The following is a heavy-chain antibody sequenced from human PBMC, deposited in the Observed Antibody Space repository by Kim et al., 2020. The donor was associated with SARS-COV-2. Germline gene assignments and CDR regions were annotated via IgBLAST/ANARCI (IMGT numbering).Heavy chain of an antibody. CDR2: GST. D-gene: IGHD6-19*01. CDR3: ARVRAVAYY. Sequence: GSTNYNPSLKSRVTISVDTSKNQFSLKLSSVTAADTAVYYCARVRAVAYYWGQGTLVTVSS. V-gene: IGHV4-34*01. J-gene: IGHJ4*02.